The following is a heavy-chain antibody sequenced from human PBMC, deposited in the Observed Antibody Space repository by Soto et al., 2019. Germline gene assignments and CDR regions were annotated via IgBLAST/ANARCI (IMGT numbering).Heavy chain of an antibody. D-gene: IGHD3-3*01. CDR1: GGSISSGGYY. CDR3: ARTLTYYDFWSGYYTDYYMDV. V-gene: IGHV4-31*03. J-gene: IGHJ6*03. CDR2: IYYSGRT. Sequence: QVQLQESGPGLVKPSQTLSLTCTVSGGSISSGGYYWSWIRQHPGKGLVWIGYIYYSGRTYYNPALTSRVTLSVDTSKNQCSLKLSSVTAADTAVYYCARTLTYYDFWSGYYTDYYMDVWGKGTTVTVSS.